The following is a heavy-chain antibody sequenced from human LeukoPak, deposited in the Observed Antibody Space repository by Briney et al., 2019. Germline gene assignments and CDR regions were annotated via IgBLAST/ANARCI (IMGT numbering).Heavy chain of an antibody. CDR1: GFTFSSYE. CDR3: ANWDRGIAAAGTLVTYGMDV. V-gene: IGHV3-23*01. D-gene: IGHD6-13*01. J-gene: IGHJ6*02. CDR2: LSGSGGST. Sequence: GGSLRLSCAASGFTFSSYEMNRVPQAPGKGLEWVLALSGSGGSTYYADAVKGRFTISRDNSKNTLYLQMNSLRAEDTAVYYCANWDRGIAAAGTLVTYGMDVWGQGTTVTVSS.